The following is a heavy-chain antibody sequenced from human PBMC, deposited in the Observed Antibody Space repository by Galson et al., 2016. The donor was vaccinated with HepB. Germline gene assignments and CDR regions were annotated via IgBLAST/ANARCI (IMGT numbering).Heavy chain of an antibody. D-gene: IGHD6-25*01. Sequence: SETLSLTCTISGGSIGTYFWNWLRQPPGKGLEWIAYIDSSGRTQYNPSLKSRVTMSVDTAKNQFSLNLSSMTAADTALYYCARDRLAADASWVAFDLWGQGKKVTVSS. V-gene: IGHV4-59*01. CDR3: ARDRLAADASWVAFDL. CDR2: IDSSGRT. J-gene: IGHJ3*01. CDR1: GGSIGTYF.